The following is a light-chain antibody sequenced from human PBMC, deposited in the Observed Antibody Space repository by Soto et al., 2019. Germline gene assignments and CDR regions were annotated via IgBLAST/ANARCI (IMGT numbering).Light chain of an antibody. Sequence: QSALTQPTSVSGSPGQSITISCTGTSSDVGGYNYVSWYQHHPGKAPKLLIYDVSNRPSGVSNRFSGSKSDNTASLTISGXXXXXXADYYCSSYTTSNTRQIVFGTGTKLTVL. CDR3: SSYTTSNTRQIV. CDR2: DVS. J-gene: IGLJ1*01. V-gene: IGLV2-14*03. CDR1: SSDVGGYNY.